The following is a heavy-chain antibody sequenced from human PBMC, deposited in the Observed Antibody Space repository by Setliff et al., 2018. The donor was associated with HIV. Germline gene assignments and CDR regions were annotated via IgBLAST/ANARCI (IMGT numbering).Heavy chain of an antibody. CDR3: ARDVPTYCSSINCYDTMNQNWFDP. D-gene: IGHD2-2*01. CDR1: RYTFSSYD. Sequence: ASVKVSCKASRYTFSSYDINWVRQATGQGLEWMGWMDPKSGNTGIAQKFQGRVTMTTDTSTSTAYTELRSLRSDDTAVYYCARDVPTYCSSINCYDTMNQNWFDPWGQGTLVTVSS. J-gene: IGHJ5*02. CDR2: MDPKSGNT. V-gene: IGHV1-8*02.